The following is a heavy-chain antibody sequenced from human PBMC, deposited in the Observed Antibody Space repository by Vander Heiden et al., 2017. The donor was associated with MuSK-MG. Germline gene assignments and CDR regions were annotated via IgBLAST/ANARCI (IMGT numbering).Heavy chain of an antibody. CDR3: ARIQGHCTGGCYSRWFFDL. D-gene: IGHD2-8*02. J-gene: IGHJ2*01. Sequence: EVQLLASGGDLAQPGGPLRLSCAASGFHFYTYAMIWVRQGPGKGLEWVSAVGGRGRDIVYVDSVKGRFTISRDNSKNTLFLHTNNLRVEDTAIYYCARIQGHCTGGCYSRWFFDLWGRGTLLIVSS. V-gene: IGHV3-23*01. CDR2: VGGRGRDI. CDR1: GFHFYTYA.